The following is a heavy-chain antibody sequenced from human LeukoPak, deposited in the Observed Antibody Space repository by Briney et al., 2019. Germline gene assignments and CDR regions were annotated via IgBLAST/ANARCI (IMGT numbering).Heavy chain of an antibody. CDR1: GFTFSSYS. J-gene: IGHJ4*02. CDR2: ISSTSSTI. CDR3: ARGLAVAGTWYFDY. V-gene: IGHV3-48*01. D-gene: IGHD6-19*01. Sequence: GGSLRLSCAPSGFTFSSYSMNWVRQAPGKGLEWVSYISSTSSTIYYADSVKGRFTISRDNAKNSLYLQMNSLRAEDTAVYYCARGLAVAGTWYFDYWGQGTLVTVSS.